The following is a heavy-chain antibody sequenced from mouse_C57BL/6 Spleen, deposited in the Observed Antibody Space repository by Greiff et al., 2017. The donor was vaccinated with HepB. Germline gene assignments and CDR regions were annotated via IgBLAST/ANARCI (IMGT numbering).Heavy chain of an antibody. CDR3: ARRLTTVVARGYAMDY. J-gene: IGHJ4*01. CDR1: GFTFSDYG. Sequence: EVMLVESGGGLVKPGGSLKLSCAASGFTFSDYGMHWVRQAPEKGLEWVAYISSGSSTIYYADTVKGRFPISRDNAKNTLFLQMTSLRSEDTAMYYCARRLTTVVARGYAMDYWGQGTSVTVSS. D-gene: IGHD1-1*01. V-gene: IGHV5-17*01. CDR2: ISSGSSTI.